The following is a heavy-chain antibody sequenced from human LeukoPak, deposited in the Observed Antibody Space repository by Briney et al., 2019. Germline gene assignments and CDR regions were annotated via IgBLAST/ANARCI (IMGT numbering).Heavy chain of an antibody. D-gene: IGHD2-15*01. CDR2: IYYSGST. CDR3: ARIPYCSGGSCYPDY. V-gene: IGHV4-61*01. CDR1: GGSVSSGTYY. Sequence: PSETLSLTCTVSGGSVSSGTYYWSWIRQPPGKGLEWIGYIYYSGSTNYNPSLKSRVTTSVDTSKNQFSLKLSSVTAADTAVYYCARIPYCSGGSCYPDYWGQGTLVTVSS. J-gene: IGHJ4*02.